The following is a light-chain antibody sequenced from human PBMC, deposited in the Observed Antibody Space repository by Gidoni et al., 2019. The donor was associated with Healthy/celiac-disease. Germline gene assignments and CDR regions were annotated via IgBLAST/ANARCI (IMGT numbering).Light chain of an antibody. CDR3: QQSYSTTGT. J-gene: IGKJ2*01. V-gene: IGKV1-39*01. CDR1: QSISSY. Sequence: DIQMTQSPSSLSASVGDRVTITCRASQSISSYLNWYQQKPGKAPKLLIYGASSLQSGVPSRFSGSESGTDFTLTISSLQPEDFATYYCQQSYSTTGTFGQGTKLEIK. CDR2: GAS.